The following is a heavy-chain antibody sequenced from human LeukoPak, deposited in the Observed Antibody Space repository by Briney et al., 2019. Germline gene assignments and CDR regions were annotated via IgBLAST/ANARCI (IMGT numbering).Heavy chain of an antibody. V-gene: IGHV1-18*04. J-gene: IGHJ4*02. CDR2: ISAYNGNT. CDR3: ARARYIAVIDY. D-gene: IGHD6-19*01. CDR1: GYTFTGYY. Sequence: ASVKVSCKASGYTFTGYYMHWVQQAPGQGLEWMGWISAYNGNTNYAQKLQGRVTMTTDTSTSTAYMELRSLRSDDTAVYYCARARYIAVIDYWGQGTLVTVSS.